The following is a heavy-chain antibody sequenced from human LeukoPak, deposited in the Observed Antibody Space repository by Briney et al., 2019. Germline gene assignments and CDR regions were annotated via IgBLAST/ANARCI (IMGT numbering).Heavy chain of an antibody. CDR2: IYTSGST. CDR1: GGSISSYY. V-gene: IGHV4-4*07. CDR3: ARGRLWFGELWDLFDY. Sequence: PSETLSLTCTVSGGSISSYYWSWIRQPAGKGLEWIGRIYTSGSTNYNPSLKSRVTMSVDTSKNQFSLKLSSVTAADTAVYYCARGRLWFGELWDLFDYWGQGTLVTVSS. D-gene: IGHD3-10*01. J-gene: IGHJ4*02.